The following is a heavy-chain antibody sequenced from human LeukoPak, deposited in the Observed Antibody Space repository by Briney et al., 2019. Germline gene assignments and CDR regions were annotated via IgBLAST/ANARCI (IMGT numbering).Heavy chain of an antibody. CDR2: ISAYNGNT. D-gene: IGHD3-9*01. Sequence: ASVKVSCKASGYTFTGYYMHWVRQAPGQGLEWMGWISAYNGNTNYAQKLQGRVTMTTDTSTSTAYMELRSLRSDDTAVYYCARGPFDYDILTGYYISIHFDYWGQGTLVTVSS. V-gene: IGHV1-18*04. J-gene: IGHJ4*02. CDR3: ARGPFDYDILTGYYISIHFDY. CDR1: GYTFTGYY.